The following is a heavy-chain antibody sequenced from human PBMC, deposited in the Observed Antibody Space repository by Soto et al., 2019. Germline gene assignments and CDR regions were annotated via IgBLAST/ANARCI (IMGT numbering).Heavy chain of an antibody. Sequence: QVQLVESGGGVVQPGRSLRLSCAASGFTFSTYAMHWVRQAPGKGLEWVAVISYDGTTKYYADSVRGRFTISRDNSKNTLFLQMNSLRAEDTAVYYCAKDGGGYNYGYVMLDKYYYGMDVWGQGTTVTVSS. CDR3: AKDGGGYNYGYVMLDKYYYGMDV. CDR1: GFTFSTYA. CDR2: ISYDGTTK. J-gene: IGHJ6*02. V-gene: IGHV3-30-3*01. D-gene: IGHD5-18*01.